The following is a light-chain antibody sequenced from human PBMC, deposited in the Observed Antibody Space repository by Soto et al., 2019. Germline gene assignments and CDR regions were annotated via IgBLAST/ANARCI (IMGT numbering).Light chain of an antibody. CDR1: SSDVGGYNF. V-gene: IGLV2-14*01. CDR2: DVS. CDR3: SSYTSRASVV. Sequence: QSALTQPASVSGSPGQSITISCTGTSSDVGGYNFVSWYQQHPGKVPKLMIYDVSKRPSGVSNRFSASKSGNTASLTISGLQAEDEADYYCSSYTSRASVVFGGGTKLTVL. J-gene: IGLJ2*01.